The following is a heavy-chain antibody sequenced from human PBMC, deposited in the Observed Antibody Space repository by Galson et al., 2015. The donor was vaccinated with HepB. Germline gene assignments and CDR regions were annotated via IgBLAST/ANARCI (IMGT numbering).Heavy chain of an antibody. CDR1: GFTLSGYG. J-gene: IGHJ1*01. CDR2: ISNDGSHK. CDR3: AKEEVGYCSSSGCLPPH. D-gene: IGHD2-2*01. V-gene: IGHV3-30*18. Sequence: SLRLSCAASGFTLSGYGMHWVRQAPGKGLEWVAVISNDGSHKFYADSVKGRLTISRDNSKNTLYLQMSSLRAEDTAVYYCAKEEVGYCSSSGCLPPHWGQGTLVTVPS.